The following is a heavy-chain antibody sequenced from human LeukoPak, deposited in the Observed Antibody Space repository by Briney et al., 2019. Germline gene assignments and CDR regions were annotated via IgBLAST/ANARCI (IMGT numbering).Heavy chain of an antibody. CDR1: GGSISSYY. V-gene: IGHV4-59*01. D-gene: IGHD6-19*01. CDR2: IYYSGST. J-gene: IGHJ4*02. Sequence: PSETLSLTCTVSGGSISSYYWSWIRQPPGKGLEWLGYIYYSGSTNYNPSLKSRVIISVDTYKNEFSLKLSSVTAADTAVYYCARLYSSGWHYFDYWGQGTLVTVSS. CDR3: ARLYSSGWHYFDY.